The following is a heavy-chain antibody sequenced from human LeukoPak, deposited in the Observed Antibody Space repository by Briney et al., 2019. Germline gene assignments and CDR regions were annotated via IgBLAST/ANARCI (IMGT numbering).Heavy chain of an antibody. J-gene: IGHJ4*02. CDR1: GGSISSYY. CDR2: IYYSGTT. D-gene: IGHD6-13*01. Sequence: PSETLSLTCTVSGGSISSYYWSWLRQPPGKGLEWIGYIYYSGTTNYNPSLKSRVTISVDTSKNQFSLKLSSVTAADTAVYYCARGVYIAAAQYGYWGQGTLVSVSS. CDR3: ARGVYIAAAQYGY. V-gene: IGHV4-59*01.